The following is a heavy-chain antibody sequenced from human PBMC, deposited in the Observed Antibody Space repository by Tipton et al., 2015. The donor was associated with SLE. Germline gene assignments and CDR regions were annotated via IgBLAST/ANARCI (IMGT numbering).Heavy chain of an antibody. J-gene: IGHJ3*02. CDR3: ARANWDALDI. CDR2: IYYSGST. Sequence: TLSLTCTVSGGSISSYYWSWIRQPPGKGLEWIGYIYYSGSTNYNPSLKSRVTISVDTSKNQFSLKLSSVTAADTAVNYCARANWDALDIWGQGTMVTVSS. D-gene: IGHD1-1*01. V-gene: IGHV4-59*01. CDR1: GGSISSYY.